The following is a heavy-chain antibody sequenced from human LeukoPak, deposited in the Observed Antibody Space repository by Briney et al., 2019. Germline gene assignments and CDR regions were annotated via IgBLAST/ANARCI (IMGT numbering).Heavy chain of an antibody. V-gene: IGHV3-30*10. J-gene: IGHJ4*02. CDR2: ISFDGSNT. Sequence: GGSLRLSCAASGFAFSSYAMHWVRQAPGKGLEGVAVISFDGSNTYYTDSVKGRFTISRDNSKNTLYLQMNSLRAEDTAVYYCAKDIGAVAGNTDYWGQGTLVTVSS. CDR1: GFAFSSYA. D-gene: IGHD6-19*01. CDR3: AKDIGAVAGNTDY.